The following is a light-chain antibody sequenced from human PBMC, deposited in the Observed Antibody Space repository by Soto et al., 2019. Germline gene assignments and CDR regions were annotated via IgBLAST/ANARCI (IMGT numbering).Light chain of an antibody. CDR1: QSVSSY. V-gene: IGKV3-11*01. CDR3: QQRSNWPIT. CDR2: DMS. J-gene: IGKJ5*01. Sequence: EFVLTQSPATLSLSPGARATLSCRASQSVSSYLAWYQQKPGQAPRLLIYDMSNRATGIPARFSGSGSGTDFTLTISSLEPEDFAVYYCQQRSNWPITFGQGTRLEIK.